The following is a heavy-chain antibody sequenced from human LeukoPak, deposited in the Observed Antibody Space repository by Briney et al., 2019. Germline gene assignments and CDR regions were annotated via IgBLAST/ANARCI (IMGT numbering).Heavy chain of an antibody. Sequence: PSQTLSLTCAVSGGSISSGGYSWSWVRQPPGKGLEWNGYIYHSGSTYYNPSLKSRVTISVDRSKNQFSLKLSSVTAADTAVYYCARGFSGYLADYWGQGTLVTVSS. V-gene: IGHV4-30-2*01. CDR3: ARGFSGYLADY. CDR2: IYHSGST. D-gene: IGHD6-25*01. J-gene: IGHJ4*02. CDR1: GGSISSGGYS.